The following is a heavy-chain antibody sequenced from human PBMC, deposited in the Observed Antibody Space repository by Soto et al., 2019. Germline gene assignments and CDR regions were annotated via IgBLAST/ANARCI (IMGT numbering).Heavy chain of an antibody. D-gene: IGHD1-20*01. CDR1: GGSISSGGYY. V-gene: IGHV4-30-4*01. Sequence: SETLSLTCTVSGGSISSGGYYWIWIRQPPGKVLEWIGYIYYSGSTYYSPSFQGQVTISADKSISTAYLQWSSLKASDTAMYYCARLTGSLDYGMDVWGQGTTVTVSS. CDR2: IYYSGST. J-gene: IGHJ6*02. CDR3: ARLTGSLDYGMDV.